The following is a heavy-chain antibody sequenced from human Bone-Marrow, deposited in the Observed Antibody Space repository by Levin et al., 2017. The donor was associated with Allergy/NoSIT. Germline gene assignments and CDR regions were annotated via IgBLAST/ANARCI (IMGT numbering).Heavy chain of an antibody. D-gene: IGHD6-19*01. CDR2: IYYSGTS. Sequence: LSQTLSLTCTVSGDSVSSGDSYWSWIRQPPGKGLEWIGHIYYSGTSNYNPSLKSRVTVSLATSRNLFSLNLSSVTAADPALYFCASERKIRQWHATHFYYCYKRDVWGKGTTGTVSS. V-gene: IGHV4-61*08. CDR1: GDSVSSGDSY. CDR3: ASERKIRQWHATHFYYCYKRDV. J-gene: IGHJ6*03.